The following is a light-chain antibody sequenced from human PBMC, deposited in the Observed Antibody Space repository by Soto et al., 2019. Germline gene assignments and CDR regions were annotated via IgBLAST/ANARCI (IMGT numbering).Light chain of an antibody. CDR1: QSFDTF. CDR3: QQRSNWPPWT. J-gene: IGKJ1*01. V-gene: IGKV3-11*01. Sequence: EIVLTQSPATLFLSPGQTATLSCRASQSFDTFLAWYQQRPGQAPRLLIYDASNRATDIPARFSGSGSGTDLTLTISSIEPEDFAVYFCQQRSNWPPWTFGQGTKVE. CDR2: DAS.